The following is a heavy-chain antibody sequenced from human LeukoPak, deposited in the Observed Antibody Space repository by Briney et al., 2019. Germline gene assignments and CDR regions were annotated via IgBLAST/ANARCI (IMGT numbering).Heavy chain of an antibody. CDR3: ARESVEHSWGWPKACDI. D-gene: IGHD6-19*01. CDR1: GYTFTGYY. Sequence: ASVKVSCKASGYTFTGYYMHWVRQAPGQGLEWMGWINPNSGGTNYAQKFQGWVTMTRDTYISTAYMELSRLRSDDTAVYYCARESVEHSWGWPKACDIWGQGTRDTVSS. J-gene: IGHJ3*02. V-gene: IGHV1-2*04. CDR2: INPNSGGT.